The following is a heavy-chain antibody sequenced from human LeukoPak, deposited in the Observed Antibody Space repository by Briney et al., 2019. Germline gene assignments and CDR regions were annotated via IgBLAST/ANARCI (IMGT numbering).Heavy chain of an antibody. CDR1: GGAIRTHA. CDR3: ARGRDPYSDYTSLGY. V-gene: IGHV4-59*11. D-gene: IGHD4-11*01. CDR2: IYYTGTT. Sequence: LETLSLTCTVSGGAIRTHAWTWVRQSPGKGLQWIGYIYYTGTTSYNPSLKSRVTISLDTSRNQIFLRLTSATAADTAVYYCARGRDPYSDYTSLGYWGQGTLVTVSS. J-gene: IGHJ4*02.